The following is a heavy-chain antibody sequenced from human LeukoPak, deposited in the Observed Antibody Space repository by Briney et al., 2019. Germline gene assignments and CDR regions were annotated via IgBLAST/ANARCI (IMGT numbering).Heavy chain of an antibody. CDR1: GFTFSSYA. CDR3: ARAPYYYGSGSYPPPDY. CDR2: ISYDGSNK. Sequence: PGGSLRLSCAASGFTFSSYAMHWVRQAPGKGLEWVAVISYDGSNKYYADSVKGRFTISRDNSKNTLYLQMNSLRAEDTAVYYCARAPYYYGSGSYPPPDYWGQGTLVTVSP. J-gene: IGHJ4*02. V-gene: IGHV3-30-3*01. D-gene: IGHD3-10*01.